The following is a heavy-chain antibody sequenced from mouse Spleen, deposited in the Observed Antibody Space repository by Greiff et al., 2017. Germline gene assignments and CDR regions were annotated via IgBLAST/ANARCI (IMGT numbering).Heavy chain of an antibody. CDR3: TRAKLGLDY. CDR2: IDPETGGT. J-gene: IGHJ2*01. D-gene: IGHD4-1*01. V-gene: IGHV1-15*01. CDR1: GYTFTDYE. Sequence: QVQLQQSGAELVRPGASVTLSCKASGYTFTDYEMHWVKQTPVHGLEWIGAIDPETGGTAYNQKFKGKAILTADKSSSTAYMELRSLTSEDSAVYYCTRAKLGLDYWGQGTTLTVSS.